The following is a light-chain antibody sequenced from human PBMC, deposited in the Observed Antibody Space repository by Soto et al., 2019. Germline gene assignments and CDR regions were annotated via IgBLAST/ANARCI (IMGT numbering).Light chain of an antibody. CDR2: EAS. Sequence: DIQMTQSPATLSASVWERVTITCRASQSVNRWLAWYQQKPGKAPKLLIYEASSLESGVPSRFGGSGSGTEFTLTISSLQPEDFATYYCQQADTFPITFGQGTRLEIK. J-gene: IGKJ5*01. CDR1: QSVNRW. CDR3: QQADTFPIT. V-gene: IGKV1-5*03.